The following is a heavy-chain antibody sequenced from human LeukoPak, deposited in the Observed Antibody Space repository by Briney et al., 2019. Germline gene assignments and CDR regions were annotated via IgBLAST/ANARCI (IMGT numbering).Heavy chain of an antibody. CDR2: MNPNSGNT. D-gene: IGHD6-13*01. V-gene: IGHV1-8*03. Sequence: ASVKVSCKASGYTFTSYDINWVRQATGQGLEWMGWMNPNSGNTGYAQKFQGRVTITRNTSISTAYMELSSLRSEDTAVYYCARDQLSESSSSDWFDPWGQGTLVTVSS. J-gene: IGHJ5*02. CDR3: ARDQLSESSSSDWFDP. CDR1: GYTFTSYD.